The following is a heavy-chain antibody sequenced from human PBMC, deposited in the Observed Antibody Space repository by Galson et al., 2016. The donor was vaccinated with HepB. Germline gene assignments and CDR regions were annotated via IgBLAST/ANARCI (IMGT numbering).Heavy chain of an antibody. D-gene: IGHD1-26*01. CDR2: IKVYSGYT. CDR1: GYSFSSFG. V-gene: IGHV1-18*01. Sequence: QSGAEVKKPGASVKVSCQASGYSFSSFGISWVRQAPGQGLEWMGWIKVYSGYTNYAQRLQGRATMTSDTSTSTAYMELRSLRSDDTAVYYCARDWETEAPPAPLEAPAIYGMDVWGHGTTVTVSS. CDR3: ARDWETEAPPAPLEAPAIYGMDV. J-gene: IGHJ6*02.